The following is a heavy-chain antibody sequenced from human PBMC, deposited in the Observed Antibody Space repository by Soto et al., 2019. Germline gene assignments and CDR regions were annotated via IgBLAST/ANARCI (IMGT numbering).Heavy chain of an antibody. J-gene: IGHJ4*02. CDR3: ARGLMITFGGVIVSFGFDY. CDR2: ISSSSSYI. D-gene: IGHD3-16*02. V-gene: IGHV3-21*01. Sequence: PGGSLRLSCAASGFTFSSYSMNWVRQAPGKGLEWVSSISSSSSYIYYADSVKGRFTISRDNAKSSLYLQMNSLRAEDTAVYYCARGLMITFGGVIVSFGFDYWGQGTLVTVSS. CDR1: GFTFSSYS.